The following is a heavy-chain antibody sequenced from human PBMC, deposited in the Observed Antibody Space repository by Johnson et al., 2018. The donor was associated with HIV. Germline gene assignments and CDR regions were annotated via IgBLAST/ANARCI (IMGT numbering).Heavy chain of an antibody. J-gene: IGHJ3*02. CDR2: IWYDGSNK. CDR3: ARSRDYGPARSAFDI. Sequence: MLLVESGGGLVQPGGSLRLSCAVSGFIFDDYGISWVRQVPGKGLEWVAVIWYDGSNKYYADSVKGRFTISRDNSKNTLYLQMNSLRAEDTAVYYCARSRDYGPARSAFDIWGQGTMVTVSS. CDR1: GFIFDDYG. V-gene: IGHV3-33*08. D-gene: IGHD4-17*01.